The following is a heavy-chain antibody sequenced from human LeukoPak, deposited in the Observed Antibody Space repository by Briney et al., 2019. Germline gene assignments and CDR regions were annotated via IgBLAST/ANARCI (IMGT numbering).Heavy chain of an antibody. V-gene: IGHV4-39*01. CDR2: ISLSGRT. D-gene: IGHD4-17*01. J-gene: IGHJ4*02. CDR3: ARLKTGDYGDYGGDY. CDR1: GGSITSRDYS. Sequence: SETLSLTCTVSGGSITSRDYSWGWIRQPPGKGLEWSGTISLSGRTYYSPSLESRVTISVDTSKNQSSLKLSFVTAADTAVYYCARLKTGDYGDYGGDYWGQGTLVAVSS.